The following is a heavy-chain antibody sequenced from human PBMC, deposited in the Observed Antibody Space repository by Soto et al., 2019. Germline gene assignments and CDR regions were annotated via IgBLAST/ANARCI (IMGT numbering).Heavy chain of an antibody. Sequence: QVQLVQSGAEVKKPGASVKVSCKASGYTFTSYGISWVRQAPGQGLEWMGWISAYNGNTNYAQKLHGRVTMTTDTSTSTAYMELRSLRSDDTAVYYCARSSRIVVVPADIRFYYYGMDVWGQGTTVTVSS. CDR1: GYTFTSYG. V-gene: IGHV1-18*04. J-gene: IGHJ6*01. D-gene: IGHD2-2*02. CDR3: ARSSRIVVVPADIRFYYYGMDV. CDR2: ISAYNGNT.